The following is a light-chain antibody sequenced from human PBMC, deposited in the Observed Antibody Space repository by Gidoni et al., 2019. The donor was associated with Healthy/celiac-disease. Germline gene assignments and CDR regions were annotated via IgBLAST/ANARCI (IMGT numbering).Light chain of an antibody. V-gene: IGLV3-25*03. Sequence: SYELTQLPSVSVSPGQTARITCSGDALPKHYAYWYQQKPGQAPVLVIYNDSERPSGIPKRFSGSSSGTTVTLTISGVQAEDEADYYCQSADSSGTVVFGGGTKLTVL. CDR1: ALPKHY. J-gene: IGLJ2*01. CDR2: NDS. CDR3: QSADSSGTVV.